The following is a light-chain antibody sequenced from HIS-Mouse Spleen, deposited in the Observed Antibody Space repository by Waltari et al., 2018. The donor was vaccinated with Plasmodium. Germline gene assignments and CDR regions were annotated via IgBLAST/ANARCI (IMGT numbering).Light chain of an antibody. J-gene: IGLJ2*01. CDR1: NIGSKS. Sequence: SYVLTQPPSVSVAPGQTARITCGGTNIGSKSVHWYQQKPGKAPVLVVYDDSDRPSGIPGRFSGSNSGNTATLTISRVEAGDEADYYCQVWDSSSDHPVFGGGTKLTVL. CDR3: QVWDSSSDHPV. V-gene: IGLV3-21*02. CDR2: DDS.